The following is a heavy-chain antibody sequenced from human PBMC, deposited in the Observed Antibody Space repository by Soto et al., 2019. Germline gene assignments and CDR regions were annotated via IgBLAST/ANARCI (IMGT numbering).Heavy chain of an antibody. J-gene: IGHJ4*02. V-gene: IGHV1-18*01. CDR3: ARDAAIGMNDY. CDR2: ISAYNGNT. Sequence: QVQLVQSGAEVKKPGASVKVSCKASGYTFTSYGISWVRQAPGQGLEWMGWISAYNGNTKYAQKLQVRVTMTTDTSTSPAYMELRSLRSEVTAVYCCARDAAIGMNDYWGQGTLVTVSS. CDR1: GYTFTSYG. D-gene: IGHD1-20*01.